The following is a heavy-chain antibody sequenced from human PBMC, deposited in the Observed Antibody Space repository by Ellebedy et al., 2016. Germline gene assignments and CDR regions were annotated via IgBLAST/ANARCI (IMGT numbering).Heavy chain of an antibody. V-gene: IGHV3-23*01. Sequence: GESLKISCAASGFTFSSYAMSWVRQAPGKGLEWVSAISGSGGSTYYADSVKGRFTISRDNSKNTLYLQMNSLRAEDTAVYYCAKGVVGATLGYFDLWGRGTLVTVSS. D-gene: IGHD1-26*01. CDR1: GFTFSSYA. J-gene: IGHJ2*01. CDR3: AKGVVGATLGYFDL. CDR2: ISGSGGST.